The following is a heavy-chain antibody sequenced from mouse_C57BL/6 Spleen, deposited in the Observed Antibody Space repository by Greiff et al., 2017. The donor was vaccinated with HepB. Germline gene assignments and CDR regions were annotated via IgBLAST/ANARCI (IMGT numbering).Heavy chain of an antibody. V-gene: IGHV1-76*01. J-gene: IGHJ4*01. Sequence: QVQLKQSGAELVRPGASVKLSCKASGYTFTDYYINWVKQRPGQGLEWIARIYPGSGNTYYNEKFKGKATLTAEKSSSTAYMQLSSLTSEDSAVYFCARDERYYYAMDYWGQGTSVTVSS. CDR1: GYTFTDYY. CDR2: IYPGSGNT. CDR3: ARDERYYYAMDY.